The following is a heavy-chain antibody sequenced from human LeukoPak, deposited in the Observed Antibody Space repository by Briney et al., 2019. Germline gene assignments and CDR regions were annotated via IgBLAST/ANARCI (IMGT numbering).Heavy chain of an antibody. CDR2: ISYDGSRQ. J-gene: IGHJ6*02. Sequence: GGSLRLSCAASAASGFTFSTSAMDWVRQAPGMGLEWVAVISYDGSRQHYADSVKGRFTISRDNSKNTVYLQMNSLRAEDTAVYYCARAGSVTATTRYGMDVWGQGTTVTVSS. V-gene: IGHV3-30-3*01. CDR1: GFTFSTSA. CDR3: ARAGSVTATTRYGMDV. D-gene: IGHD2-21*02.